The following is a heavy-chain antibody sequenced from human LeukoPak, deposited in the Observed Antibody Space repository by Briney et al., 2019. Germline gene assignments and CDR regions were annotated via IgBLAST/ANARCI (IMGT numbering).Heavy chain of an antibody. CDR3: ARGGGGYNNWFDP. J-gene: IGHJ5*02. CDR1: GFTISSNY. V-gene: IGHV3-53*01. Sequence: GGSLRLSCAASGFTISSNYMSWVRQAPGKGLEWVSVIYSGGSTYYADSVKGRFTISRDNSKNTLYLQMNSLRAEDTAVYYCARGGGGYNNWFDPWGQGTLVTVSS. D-gene: IGHD5-12*01. CDR2: IYSGGST.